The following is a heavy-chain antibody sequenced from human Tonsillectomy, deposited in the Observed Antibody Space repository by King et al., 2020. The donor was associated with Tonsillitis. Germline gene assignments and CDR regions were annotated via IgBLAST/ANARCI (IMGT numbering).Heavy chain of an antibody. J-gene: IGHJ3*02. CDR2: IYYSGST. CDR3: ARGYYYDSSGYSHDAFDI. D-gene: IGHD3-22*01. CDR1: GGSISSYY. Sequence: VQLQESGPGLVKPSETLSLTCTVSGGSISSYYWSWIRQPPGKGLEWIGYIYYSGSTNYNPSLKSRVTISVDTSKNQFSPKLSSVTAADTAVYYCARGYYYDSSGYSHDAFDIWGQGTMVTVSS. V-gene: IGHV4-59*01.